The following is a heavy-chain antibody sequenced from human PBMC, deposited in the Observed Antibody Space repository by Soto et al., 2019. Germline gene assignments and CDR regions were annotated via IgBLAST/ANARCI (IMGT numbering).Heavy chain of an antibody. J-gene: IGHJ4*02. CDR3: AKEKTTGAHYALDY. Sequence: PGGSLRLSCEASGFIFSSYSINWVRQAPWKGLQWVSSITGSSDYTSYIASVKGRFTISRDNSKNTLYLQMNSLRAEDTAVYFCAKEKTTGAHYALDYWSQRTLGTVCS. V-gene: IGHV3-23*01. CDR2: ITGSSDYT. CDR1: GFIFSSYS. D-gene: IGHD2-8*02.